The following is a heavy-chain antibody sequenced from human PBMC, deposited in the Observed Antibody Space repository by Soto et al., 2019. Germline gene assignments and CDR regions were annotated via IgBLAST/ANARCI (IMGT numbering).Heavy chain of an antibody. Sequence: LRLSCAASGFTLSRYGMHWVRQAPGKGLEWVAVIWFDGSNKNYADSVKGRFTVSKDNSKNTLYLQMDGLGAEDTAVYYCARAYDTSGYPYFDYWGQGTLVTVSS. J-gene: IGHJ4*02. CDR2: IWFDGSNK. CDR1: GFTLSRYG. D-gene: IGHD3-22*01. CDR3: ARAYDTSGYPYFDY. V-gene: IGHV3-33*01.